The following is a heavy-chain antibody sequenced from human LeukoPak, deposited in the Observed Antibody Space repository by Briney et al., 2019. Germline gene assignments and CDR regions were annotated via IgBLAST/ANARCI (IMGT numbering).Heavy chain of an antibody. D-gene: IGHD6-19*01. CDR2: INSDGSST. CDR3: ARGEEQWLATYFDY. Sequence: GGSLRLSCAASGFTFSSYWLHWVRQAPGKGLVWVSRINSDGSSTSYADSVKGRFTISRDNAKNTLYLQMNSLRAEDTAVYYCARGEEQWLATYFDYWGQGTLVTVSS. CDR1: GFTFSSYW. V-gene: IGHV3-74*01. J-gene: IGHJ4*02.